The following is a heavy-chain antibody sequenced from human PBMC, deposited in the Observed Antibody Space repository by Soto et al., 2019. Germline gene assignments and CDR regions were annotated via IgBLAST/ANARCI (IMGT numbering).Heavy chain of an antibody. CDR1: GFSFTIYF. CDR3: ARGVHY. Sequence: PGESLKISCRGSGFSFTIYFIAWVRQTPGKGLEWMGIIYPTDSDTTYSPSFQGQVTISVDKSINTAYLQWGSLKASDTAIYYCARGVHYWGQGTLVTVSS. J-gene: IGHJ4*02. D-gene: IGHD2-8*01. CDR2: IYPTDSDT. V-gene: IGHV5-51*01.